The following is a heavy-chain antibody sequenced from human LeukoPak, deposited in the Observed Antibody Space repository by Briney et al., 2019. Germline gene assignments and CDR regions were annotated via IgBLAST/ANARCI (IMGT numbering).Heavy chain of an antibody. CDR1: GYTFTSYD. Sequence: ASVKVSCKASGYTFTSYDINWVRQATGQGLEWMGWMNPNSGNTGYAQKFQGRVTMTRNTSISTAYMELSSLRSEDTAVYYCAVVVPAAVHDAFDIWGQGTVVTVSS. J-gene: IGHJ3*02. CDR2: MNPNSGNT. V-gene: IGHV1-8*01. CDR3: AVVVPAAVHDAFDI. D-gene: IGHD2-2*01.